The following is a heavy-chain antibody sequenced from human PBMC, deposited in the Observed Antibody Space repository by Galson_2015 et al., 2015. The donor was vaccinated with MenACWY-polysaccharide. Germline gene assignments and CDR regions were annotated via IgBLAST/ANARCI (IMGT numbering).Heavy chain of an antibody. CDR2: INTNTGNP. Sequence: SVKVSCKASGYTFTTYAMNWVRQAPGQGLEWIGGINTNTGNPTYAQGFTGRFVFSLDASVSTAYLQISSLKAEDTAVYYCARDPKQKPTTVPTRRFDYWGQGTLVTVPP. CDR3: ARDPKQKPTTVPTRRFDY. V-gene: IGHV7-4-1*02. J-gene: IGHJ4*02. D-gene: IGHD4-17*01. CDR1: GYTFTTYA.